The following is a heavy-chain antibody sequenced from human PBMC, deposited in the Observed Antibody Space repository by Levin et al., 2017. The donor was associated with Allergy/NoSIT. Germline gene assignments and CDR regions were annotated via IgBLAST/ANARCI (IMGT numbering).Heavy chain of an antibody. D-gene: IGHD2-2*02. V-gene: IGHV4-34*01. Sequence: SETLSLTCAVYGGSFSGYYWSWIRQPPGKGLEWIGEINHSGSTNYNPSLKSRVTISVDTSKNQFSLKLSSVTAADTAVYYCARRQYCSSTSCYTDFDYWGQGTLVTVSS. CDR2: INHSGST. CDR1: GGSFSGYY. J-gene: IGHJ4*02. CDR3: ARRQYCSSTSCYTDFDY.